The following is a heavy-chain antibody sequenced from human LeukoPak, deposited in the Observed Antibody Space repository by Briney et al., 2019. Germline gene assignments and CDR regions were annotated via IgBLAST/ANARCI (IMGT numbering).Heavy chain of an antibody. Sequence: ASVKVSCKASGYTFTSYGISWVRQAPGQGLEWMGWISAYNGNTNYAQKLQGRVTMTTDTSTSTAYMELRSLRSDDTAVYYCARGGEAYRYSGSYWFWGPYYYMDVWGKGTTVTVSS. CDR1: GYTFTSYG. CDR3: ARGGEAYRYSGSYWFWGPYYYMDV. D-gene: IGHD1-26*01. V-gene: IGHV1-18*01. J-gene: IGHJ6*03. CDR2: ISAYNGNT.